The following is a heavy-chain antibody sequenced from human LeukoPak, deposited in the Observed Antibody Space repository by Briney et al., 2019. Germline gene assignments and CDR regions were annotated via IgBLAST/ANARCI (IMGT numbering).Heavy chain of an antibody. CDR1: GYTFTSYD. CDR3: ARDRHDSSGAFDY. D-gene: IGHD3-22*01. J-gene: IGHJ4*02. Sequence: ASVKVSCKASGYTFTSYDINRVRQATGQRLEWMGWMNPNSGNTGYAQKFQGRVTMTRNTSISTAYMELSSLRSEDTAVYYCARDRHDSSGAFDYWGQGTLVTVSS. V-gene: IGHV1-8*01. CDR2: MNPNSGNT.